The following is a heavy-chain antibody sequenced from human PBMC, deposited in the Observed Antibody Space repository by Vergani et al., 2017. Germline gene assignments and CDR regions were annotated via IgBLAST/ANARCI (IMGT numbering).Heavy chain of an antibody. CDR2: IYHSGST. Sequence: QVQLQESGPGLVKPSETLSLTCTVSGGSISSGGYSWSWIRQPPGKGLEWIGYIYHSGSTYYNPSLKSRVTISVDRSKNQFSLKLSSVTAEDTAVYYCARDGEYLERGYWDILTGYNDYWGQGTLVTVSS. V-gene: IGHV4-30-2*01. D-gene: IGHD3-9*01. CDR1: GGSISSGGYS. CDR3: ARDGEYLERGYWDILTGYNDY. J-gene: IGHJ4*02.